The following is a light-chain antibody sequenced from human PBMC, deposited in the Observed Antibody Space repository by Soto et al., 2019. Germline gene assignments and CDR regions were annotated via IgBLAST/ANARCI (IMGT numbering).Light chain of an antibody. CDR2: GAS. CDR3: QQYGRSPLT. V-gene: IGKV3-15*01. CDR1: QSVRSE. J-gene: IGKJ4*01. Sequence: EIVMTQSPASLSVSPGERVTLSCRASQSVRSELAWYQQKSGQPPRLLIYGASTRATGIPARFSGSGSGTDFTLTISRLEPEDFAVYYCQQYGRSPLTFGGGTKVDIK.